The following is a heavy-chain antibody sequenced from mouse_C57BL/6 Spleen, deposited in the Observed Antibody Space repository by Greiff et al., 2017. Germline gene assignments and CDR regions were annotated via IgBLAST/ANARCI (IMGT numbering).Heavy chain of an antibody. CDR2: IRLKSDNYAT. CDR3: TVFYYYGSSYYFDY. J-gene: IGHJ2*01. D-gene: IGHD1-1*01. Sequence: EVMLVESGGGLVQPGGSMKLSCVASGFTFSNYWMNWVRQSPEKGLEWVAQIRLKSDNYATHYAESVKGRFTISRDDSKSSVYLQMNNLRAEDTGIYYCTVFYYYGSSYYFDYWGQGTTLTVSS. V-gene: IGHV6-3*01. CDR1: GFTFSNYW.